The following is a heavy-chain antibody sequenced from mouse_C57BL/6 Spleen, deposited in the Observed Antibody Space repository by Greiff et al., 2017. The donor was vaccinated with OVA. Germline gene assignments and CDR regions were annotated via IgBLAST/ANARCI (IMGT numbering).Heavy chain of an antibody. CDR3: AKNSRVTTGLYYAMDY. J-gene: IGHJ4*01. CDR1: GFSLTSYG. D-gene: IGHD2-2*01. V-gene: IGHV2-5*01. CDR2: IWRGGST. Sequence: QVQLKESGPGLVQPSQSLSITCTVSGFSLTSYGVHWVRQSPGKGLEWLGVIWRGGSTDYNAAFMSRLSITKDNSKSQVFFKMNSLQADDTAIYYCAKNSRVTTGLYYAMDYWGQGTSVTVSS.